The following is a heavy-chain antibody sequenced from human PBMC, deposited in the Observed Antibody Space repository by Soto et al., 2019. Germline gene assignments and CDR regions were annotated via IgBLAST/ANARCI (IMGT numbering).Heavy chain of an antibody. D-gene: IGHD3-16*01. V-gene: IGHV1-3*05. Sequence: QVQLVQSGAEEKKPGASVKVSCKASGYTFTSYAMHWVRQAPGQRLEWMGWINAGNGNTKYSQKSQGRVPITRDTPASTVYMELRSLRAEDTAVYYCARAVGGPTSNLDYWGQGTLVTVSS. CDR3: ARAVGGPTSNLDY. CDR2: INAGNGNT. J-gene: IGHJ4*02. CDR1: GYTFTSYA.